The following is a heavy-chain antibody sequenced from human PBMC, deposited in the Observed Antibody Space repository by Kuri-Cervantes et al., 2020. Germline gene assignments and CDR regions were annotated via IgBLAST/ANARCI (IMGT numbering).Heavy chain of an antibody. V-gene: IGHV3-11*01. Sequence: GESLKISCAASGFTFSDYYMTWIRQAPGKGLEWVSYISSGGRTIYYADSLKGRFTISRGNSKKLVYLQMDSLRAEDTAVYYCARVTRYLYYYYYMDVWGKGTSVTVSS. CDR1: GFTFSDYY. J-gene: IGHJ6*03. D-gene: IGHD1-1*01. CDR3: ARVTRYLYYYYYMDV. CDR2: ISSGGRTI.